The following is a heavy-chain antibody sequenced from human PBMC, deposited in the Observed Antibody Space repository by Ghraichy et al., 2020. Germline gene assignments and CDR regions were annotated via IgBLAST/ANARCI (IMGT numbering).Heavy chain of an antibody. D-gene: IGHD5-12*01. J-gene: IGHJ3*01. CDR3: ARDDIITPNGFEVAFDL. CDR1: GFSFSSHG. V-gene: IGHV3-23*01. CDR2: ISRRGDDT. Sequence: GESLNISCEASGFSFSSHGMSWVRQAPGQGLEWVSAISRRGDDTYYADSVKGRFTVSRDNSKKTLFLQMNSLRADDTAVYFCARDDIITPNGFEVAFDLWGQGTVVTVSS.